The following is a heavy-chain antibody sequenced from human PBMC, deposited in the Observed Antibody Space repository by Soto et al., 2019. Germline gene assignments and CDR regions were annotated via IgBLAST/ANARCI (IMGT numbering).Heavy chain of an antibody. Sequence: QVQLQESGPGLVKPSETLSLTCTVSGAPITTTKWWAWVRLPPGKGLEWIGELSRGDERSSNPSLEGRFTMSLDKSNNHFSLKLTSATAAAAAIYYCATQTISYAWGVWGRGTSVTVSS. D-gene: IGHD3-16*01. CDR2: LSRGDER. CDR3: ATQTISYAWGV. J-gene: IGHJ6*02. CDR1: GAPITTTKW. V-gene: IGHV4-4*02.